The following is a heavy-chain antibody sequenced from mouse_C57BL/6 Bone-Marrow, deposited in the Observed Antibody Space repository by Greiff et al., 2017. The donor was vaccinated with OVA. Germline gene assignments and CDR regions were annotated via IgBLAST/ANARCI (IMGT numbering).Heavy chain of an antibody. V-gene: IGHV5-9-1*02. CDR2: ISSGGDYI. Sequence: EVMLVESGEGLVKPGGSLKLSCAASGFTFSSYAMSWVRQTPEKRLEWVAYISSGGDYIYYADTVKGRFTISRDNARNTLYLQMSSLKSEDTAMYYCTRDYYVSSYGYFEVWGTGTTVTVSS. J-gene: IGHJ1*03. D-gene: IGHD1-1*01. CDR1: GFTFSSYA. CDR3: TRDYYVSSYGYFEV.